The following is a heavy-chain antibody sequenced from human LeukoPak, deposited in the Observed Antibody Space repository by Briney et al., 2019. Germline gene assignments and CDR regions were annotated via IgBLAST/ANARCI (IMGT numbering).Heavy chain of an antibody. J-gene: IGHJ4*02. V-gene: IGHV3-74*01. CDR1: GFTFSYYW. CDR3: VSFYETY. Sequence: GGSLRLSCAASGFTFSYYWMHWVRQVPGKGLVWVSHINSDGSWTSYADSEKGRFTISKDNAKNTVYLQMNSLRAEDTAVYYCVSFYETYWGRGTLVTVSS. D-gene: IGHD2/OR15-2a*01. CDR2: INSDGSWT.